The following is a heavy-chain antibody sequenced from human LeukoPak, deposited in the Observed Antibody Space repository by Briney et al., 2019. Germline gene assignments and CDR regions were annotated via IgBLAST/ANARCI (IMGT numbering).Heavy chain of an antibody. CDR2: ISYDGSNK. Sequence: PGGSLRLSCAASGFTFSSYGMHWGRQAPGKGLEWVEVISYDGSNKYYADSVKGRFTISRDNSKNTLYLQMNSLRAEDTAVYYCARVVDTATDYWGQGTLVTVSS. D-gene: IGHD5-18*01. CDR3: ARVVDTATDY. CDR1: GFTFSSYG. J-gene: IGHJ4*02. V-gene: IGHV3-30*03.